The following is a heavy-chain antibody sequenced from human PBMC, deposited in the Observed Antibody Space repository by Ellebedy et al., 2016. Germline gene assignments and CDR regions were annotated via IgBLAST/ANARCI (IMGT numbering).Heavy chain of an antibody. CDR2: ISYDGSNK. J-gene: IGHJ6*02. CDR1: GFTFSSYA. CDR3: AREGSPQLPHYYYYYGMDV. D-gene: IGHD2-2*01. Sequence: GGSLRLSCAASGFTFSSYAMHWVRQAPGKGLEWVAVISYDGSNKYYADSVKGRFTISRDNSKNTLYLQMNSLRAEDTAVYYCAREGSPQLPHYYYYYGMDVWGQGTTVTVSS. V-gene: IGHV3-30-3*01.